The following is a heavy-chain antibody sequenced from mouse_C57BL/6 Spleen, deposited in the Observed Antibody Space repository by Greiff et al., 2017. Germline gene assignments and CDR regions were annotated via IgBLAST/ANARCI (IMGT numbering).Heavy chain of an antibody. V-gene: IGHV1-39*01. Sequence: VQLQQSGPELVQPGASVQISCKASGYSFTDYNLNWVQQSNDKSLEWIGVINPNYGTTSYNQKFKGKATLTVDQSSSTAYMQLNSLTSEDAAVYYCARERIYDRSLAMDYWGKGTSVTVSS. J-gene: IGHJ4*01. CDR1: GYSFTDYN. D-gene: IGHD2-3*01. CDR2: INPNYGTT. CDR3: ARERIYDRSLAMDY.